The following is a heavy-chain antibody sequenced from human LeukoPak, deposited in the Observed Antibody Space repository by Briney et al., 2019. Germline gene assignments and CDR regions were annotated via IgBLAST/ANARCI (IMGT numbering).Heavy chain of an antibody. V-gene: IGHV3-74*01. CDR1: GFSFSGHW. J-gene: IGHJ4*02. D-gene: IGHD6-6*01. CDR3: ARGPNSNWSGLDF. CDR2: ISPTGSTT. Sequence: GGSLRLSCTASGFSFSGHWMHWARQLPGKGLVWVSRISPTGSTTSYADSVKGRFTVSRDNAKNTLYLQVNNLRAEDTAIYYCARGPNSNWSGLDFWGQGTLLTVSS.